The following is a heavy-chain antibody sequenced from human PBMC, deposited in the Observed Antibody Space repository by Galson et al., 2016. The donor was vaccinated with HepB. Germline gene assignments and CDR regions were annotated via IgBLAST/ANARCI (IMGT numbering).Heavy chain of an antibody. CDR2: ISYDGSNT. V-gene: IGHV3-30*18. Sequence: SLRLSCAASGFTFSSYGLHWVRQAPGKGLEWVAVISYDGSNTFYADSVKGRFTISRDNSRNTLYLQMNSLRAEDTAVYYCAKDRTPFAFLWFGEFDYWGQGTLVTASS. D-gene: IGHD3-10*01. J-gene: IGHJ4*02. CDR1: GFTFSSYG. CDR3: AKDRTPFAFLWFGEFDY.